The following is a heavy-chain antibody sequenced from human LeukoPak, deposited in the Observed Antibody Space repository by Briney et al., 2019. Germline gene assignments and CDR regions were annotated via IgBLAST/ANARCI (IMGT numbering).Heavy chain of an antibody. CDR1: GFTFSSYA. D-gene: IGHD3-3*01. J-gene: IGHJ4*02. CDR2: ISGSGGST. CDR3: AKVGAYYDFWSGHHYFDY. V-gene: IGHV3-23*01. Sequence: GGSLRLSCAASGFTFSSYAMSWVRQAPGKGLEWVSAISGSGGSTYYADSVKGRFTIPRDNSKNTLYLQMNSLRAEDTAVYYCAKVGAYYDFWSGHHYFDYWGQGTLVTVSS.